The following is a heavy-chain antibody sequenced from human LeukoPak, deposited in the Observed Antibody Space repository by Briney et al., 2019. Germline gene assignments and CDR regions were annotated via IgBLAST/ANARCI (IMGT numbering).Heavy chain of an antibody. CDR2: IYLGDSDT. D-gene: IGHD5-18*01. CDR1: GYSFSRYW. J-gene: IGHJ4*02. CDR3: ARHRSSSYGYHYFDY. Sequence: GESLKISCKGSGYSFSRYWIGWVRQMPGKGLEWMGIIYLGDSDTRYSPSFQGQVTISADKSISTAYLQWSSLKASDTAMYYCARHRSSSYGYHYFDYWGQGTLVTVSS. V-gene: IGHV5-51*01.